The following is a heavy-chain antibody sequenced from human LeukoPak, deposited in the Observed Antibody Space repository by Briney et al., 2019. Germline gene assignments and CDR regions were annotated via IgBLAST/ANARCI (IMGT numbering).Heavy chain of an antibody. CDR3: AIPPVTGTAS. J-gene: IGHJ4*02. Sequence: GGSLRLSCAASGFTFSSYEMNWVRQAPGKGLEWVSYISSSGTTIYYADSVKGRFTISRDNAKNSLYLQMNSLRAEDTAVYYCAIPPVTGTASWGQGTLVTVSS. CDR1: GFTFSSYE. D-gene: IGHD1-20*01. CDR2: ISSSGTTI. V-gene: IGHV3-48*03.